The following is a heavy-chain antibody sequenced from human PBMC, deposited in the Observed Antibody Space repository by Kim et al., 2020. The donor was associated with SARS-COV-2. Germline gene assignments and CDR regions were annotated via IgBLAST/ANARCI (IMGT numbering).Heavy chain of an antibody. CDR1: GGSISSPTYY. Sequence: SETLSLTCTVSGGSISSPTYYWGWIRQPPGKGLVWIGSIFYSGSTYYNPSLKSRLTISVQTSKNEFSLNLSPVTAADTAVYYCVRQKLVRSRWFDPWGQGTLVTVSS. CDR2: IFYSGST. CDR3: VRQKLVRSRWFDP. V-gene: IGHV4-39*01. J-gene: IGHJ5*02. D-gene: IGHD6-13*01.